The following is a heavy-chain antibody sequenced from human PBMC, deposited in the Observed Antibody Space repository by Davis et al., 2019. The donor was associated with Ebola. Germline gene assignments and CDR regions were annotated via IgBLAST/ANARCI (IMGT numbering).Heavy chain of an antibody. Sequence: PSETLSLSCTVSGASMTDYYWSWIRQPPGKGLEWIAYFYYTGNSNYNPSLQSRLTISVDTSRNQLSLKLFSVTAADTAVYYCASDRDHSNGWFGGVDYWGRGTLVTVSS. CDR3: ASDRDHSNGWFGGVDY. CDR1: GASMTDYY. D-gene: IGHD3-10*01. V-gene: IGHV4-59*01. CDR2: FYYTGNS. J-gene: IGHJ4*02.